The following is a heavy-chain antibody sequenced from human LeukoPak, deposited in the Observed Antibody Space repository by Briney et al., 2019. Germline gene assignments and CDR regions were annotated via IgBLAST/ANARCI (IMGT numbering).Heavy chain of an antibody. CDR3: AREDSGTLDY. Sequence: GGSLRLSCAASGFTFSSYAMHWVRQAPGKGLEYVSAISSNGGSTYYANSVKGRFTISRDNSKNSLYLQMNSLRAEDTAVYYCAREDSGTLDYWGQGTLVTVSS. CDR2: ISSNGGST. V-gene: IGHV3-64*01. D-gene: IGHD3-10*01. CDR1: GFTFSSYA. J-gene: IGHJ4*02.